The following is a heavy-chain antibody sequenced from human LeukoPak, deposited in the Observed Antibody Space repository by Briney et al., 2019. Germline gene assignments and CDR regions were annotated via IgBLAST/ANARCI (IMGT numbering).Heavy chain of an antibody. V-gene: IGHV1-69*13. J-gene: IGHJ4*02. D-gene: IGHD6-19*01. CDR1: GGTFSSYA. CDR3: ARVRIVGSGSKKYYFDY. CDR2: IIPIFGTA. Sequence: SVKVSCKASGGTFSSYAISWVRQAPGQGLEWMGGIIPIFGTANYAQKFQGRVTITADESTSTAYMELSSLRSEDTAVYYCARVRIVGSGSKKYYFDYWGQGTLVTVSS.